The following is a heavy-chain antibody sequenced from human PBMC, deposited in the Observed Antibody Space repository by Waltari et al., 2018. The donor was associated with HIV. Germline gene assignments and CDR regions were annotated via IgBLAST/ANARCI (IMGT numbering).Heavy chain of an antibody. V-gene: IGHV3-21*06. CDR3: GAFLCAEDCRDGFDV. D-gene: IGHD2-21*02. CDR1: GFTFKTYR. CDR2: ISDDSSFI. Sequence: ESGGGRAKPGGTLKLSCSGSGFTFKTYRVSWIRQTPGMGLEWISSISDDSSFIYYADSVKGRFTVSRDNVRNSVFLQINDVRAEDTATYFCGAFLCAEDCRDGFDVWGQGTMVTVS. J-gene: IGHJ3*01.